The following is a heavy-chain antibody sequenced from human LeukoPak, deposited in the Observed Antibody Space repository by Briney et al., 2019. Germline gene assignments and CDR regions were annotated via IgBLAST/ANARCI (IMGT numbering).Heavy chain of an antibody. D-gene: IGHD3-22*01. Sequence: GGSLRLSCAASGFTFSSYAMHWVRQAPGKGLEWVAVISYDGSNKYYADSVKGRFTISRDNSKNTLYLEMDSLRAEDKAVYYCARRNHYESKESDYWGQGTLVTVSS. J-gene: IGHJ4*02. CDR3: ARRNHYESKESDY. V-gene: IGHV3-30*04. CDR1: GFTFSSYA. CDR2: ISYDGSNK.